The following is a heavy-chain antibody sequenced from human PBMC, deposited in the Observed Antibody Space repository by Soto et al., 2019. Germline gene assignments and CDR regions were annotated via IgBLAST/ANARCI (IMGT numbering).Heavy chain of an antibody. CDR3: AKDPILTTPPSFDP. D-gene: IGHD3-9*01. Sequence: ASVKVSCKASGYTFTSYDINWVRQATGQGPEWMGWMNPNSGNTGYAQKFQGRVTMTKNTLFLQMNSLGADDTAVYYCAKDPILTTPPSFDPWGQGTLVTVSS. CDR2: MNPNSGNT. J-gene: IGHJ5*02. CDR1: GYTFTSYD. V-gene: IGHV1-8*01.